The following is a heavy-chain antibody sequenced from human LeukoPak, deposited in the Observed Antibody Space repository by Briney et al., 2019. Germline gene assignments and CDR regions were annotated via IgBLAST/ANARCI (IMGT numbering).Heavy chain of an antibody. CDR2: ISYDGSNK. V-gene: IGHV3-30*01. D-gene: IGHD6-6*01. J-gene: IGHJ4*02. CDR3: ARLSQLVFDY. CDR1: GFTFSSYA. Sequence: GGSLRLSCAASGFTFSSYAMHWVRQAPGKGLEWVAVISYDGSNKYYADSVKGRSTISRDNSKNTLYLQMNSLRAEDTAVYYCARLSQLVFDYWGQGTLVTVSS.